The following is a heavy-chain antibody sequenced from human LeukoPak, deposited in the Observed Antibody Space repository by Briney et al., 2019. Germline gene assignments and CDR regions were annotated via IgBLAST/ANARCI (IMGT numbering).Heavy chain of an antibody. Sequence: PGGSLRLSCAASGFTFSSYGMHWVRQAPGKGLEWVAFIRYDGSNKYYADSVKGRFTISRDNSKNTLYLQMNSLRAEDTAVYYCAKDPRRDRGVITPHFDYWGQGTLVTVSS. J-gene: IGHJ4*02. V-gene: IGHV3-30*02. CDR1: GFTFSSYG. CDR2: IRYDGSNK. CDR3: AKDPRRDRGVITPHFDY. D-gene: IGHD3-10*01.